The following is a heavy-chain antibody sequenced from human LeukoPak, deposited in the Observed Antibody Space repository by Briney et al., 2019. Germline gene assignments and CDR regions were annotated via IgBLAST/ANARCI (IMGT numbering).Heavy chain of an antibody. CDR3: AKDVLHDGSVYYANYLDS. J-gene: IGHJ5*01. CDR1: GFTFSAHA. CDR2: ISGSNGRT. Sequence: PGGSLTLSCAASGFTFSAHAMSWVRQPPGEGLEWVSAISGSNGRTHYTDSLRGRFSISRENSKNTLYLQMNSLRADDTAVYYCAKDVLHDGSVYYANYLDSWGHGTLVTVSS. D-gene: IGHD3-22*01. V-gene: IGHV3-23*01.